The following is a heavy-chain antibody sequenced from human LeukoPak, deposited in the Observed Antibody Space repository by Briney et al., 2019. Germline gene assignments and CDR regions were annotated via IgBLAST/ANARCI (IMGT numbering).Heavy chain of an antibody. CDR3: AKRYYYGSGNYDPFDY. J-gene: IGHJ4*02. CDR2: ISDDGSNK. V-gene: IGHV3-30*18. D-gene: IGHD3-10*01. Sequence: GGSLRLSCAASGFTFSSYGMHWVRQAPGKGLEWVAVISDDGSNKYYADSVKGRFTISRDNSKNMLYLHMNSLRVEDTAVYYCAKRYYYGSGNYDPFDYWGQGTLVTVSS. CDR1: GFTFSSYG.